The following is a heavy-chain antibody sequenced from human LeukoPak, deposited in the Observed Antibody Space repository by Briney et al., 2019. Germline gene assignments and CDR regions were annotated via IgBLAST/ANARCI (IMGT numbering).Heavy chain of an antibody. D-gene: IGHD6-19*01. Sequence: SETLSLTCNVSGGSIASFYWSWNRQPAGKGLEWIGRFFTGGNTYYNPSLESRVTISVDTSKNQFSLRLSSVTAADTAVYYCARGSGVAVGMDVWGQGTTVIVS. CDR3: ARGSGVAVGMDV. CDR2: FFTGGNT. J-gene: IGHJ6*02. V-gene: IGHV4-4*07. CDR1: GGSIASFY.